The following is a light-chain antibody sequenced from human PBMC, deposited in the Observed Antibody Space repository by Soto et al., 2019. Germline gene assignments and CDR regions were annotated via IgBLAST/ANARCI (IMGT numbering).Light chain of an antibody. CDR1: QSISSSF. V-gene: IGKV3-20*01. CDR2: GAS. Sequence: EIVCTQSPGILSLSPGARASLYCGAGQSISSSFLAWSEQNPGQDPRLLIYGASSRATGIPDRFSGSGSETDFTLTIRRLEPEDCAVYDCQQSDNSPITCGPGTRVEIK. CDR3: QQSDNSPIT. J-gene: IGKJ5*01.